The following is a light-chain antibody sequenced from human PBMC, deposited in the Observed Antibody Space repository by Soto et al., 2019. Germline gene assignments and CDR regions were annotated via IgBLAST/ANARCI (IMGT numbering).Light chain of an antibody. Sequence: DIQRTQSPSSLAASGGDRVTITCRASQSISSYLNWYQRKPGKAPKLLIYAASSLQSGVPSRFSGSGSGTDFTLTISSLPPEDFATYYCQQSYSTPTFGQGTKVDIK. V-gene: IGKV1-39*01. J-gene: IGKJ1*01. CDR1: QSISSY. CDR3: QQSYSTPT. CDR2: AAS.